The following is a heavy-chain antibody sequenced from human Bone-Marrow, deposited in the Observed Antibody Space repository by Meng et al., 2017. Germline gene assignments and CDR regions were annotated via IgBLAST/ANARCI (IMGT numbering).Heavy chain of an antibody. CDR1: GGSISSYY. D-gene: IGHD5-24*01. Sequence: SETLSLTCTVSGGSISSYYWSWIRQPPGKGLEWIGYIYYSGSTNYNPSLKSRVSISVDRSKNQVSLTVTSVTAADTAVYYCARVYGYNRGVIRAWGQGTLVTVSS. J-gene: IGHJ4*02. CDR3: ARVYGYNRGVIRA. CDR2: IYYSGST. V-gene: IGHV4-59*08.